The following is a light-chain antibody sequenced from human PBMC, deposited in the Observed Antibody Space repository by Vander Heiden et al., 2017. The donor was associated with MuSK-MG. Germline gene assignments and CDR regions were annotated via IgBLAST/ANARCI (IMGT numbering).Light chain of an antibody. CDR3: QHHSSWPLT. V-gene: IGKV3-11*01. Sequence: DIVLTQSPATLSSSPGERATPPCRASESAYSFLAWYQLKPGQAPRLLIYDVSKGAAGIPARFSGSGSGTDFTLTISSLEPEDSAVYYCQHHSSWPLTFGGGTKVEIK. CDR2: DVS. J-gene: IGKJ4*01. CDR1: ESAYSF.